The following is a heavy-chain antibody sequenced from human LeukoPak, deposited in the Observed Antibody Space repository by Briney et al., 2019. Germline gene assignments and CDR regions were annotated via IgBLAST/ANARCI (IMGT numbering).Heavy chain of an antibody. Sequence: SETLSLTCAVYGGSFSGYYWSWIRQPPGKGLEWIGEINHSGSTNYNPSLKSRVTISVDTSKNQFSLKLSSVTAADTAVYYCARQNYGSAPLRYWGQGTLSPSPQ. CDR3: ARQNYGSAPLRY. V-gene: IGHV4-34*01. CDR2: INHSGST. D-gene: IGHD3-10*01. CDR1: GGSFSGYY. J-gene: IGHJ4*02.